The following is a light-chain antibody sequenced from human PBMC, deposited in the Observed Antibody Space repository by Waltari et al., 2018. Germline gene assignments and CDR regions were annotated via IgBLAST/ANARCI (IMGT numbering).Light chain of an antibody. V-gene: IGKV1-39*01. CDR1: QSISSY. CDR2: AAS. J-gene: IGKJ4*01. CDR3: QQSYSTLFLT. Sequence: DIQMTQSPSSLSASVGDRVPITCRASQSISSYLNWYQQKPGKAPKLLIYAASSLQSGVPSRFSGSGSGTDFTLTISSLQPEDFATYYCQQSYSTLFLTFGGGTKVEIK.